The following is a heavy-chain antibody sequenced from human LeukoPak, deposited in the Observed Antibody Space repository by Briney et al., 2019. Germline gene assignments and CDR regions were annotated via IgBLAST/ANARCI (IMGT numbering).Heavy chain of an antibody. CDR2: ISAYNGNT. J-gene: IGHJ6*03. Sequence: GASVKVSCKASGYTFTSYGISWVRQAPGQGLEWMGWISAYNGNTNYAQKLQGRATMTTDTSTSTAYMELRSLRSDDTAVYYCARSFYGDYYYYYYMDVWGKGTTVTVSS. D-gene: IGHD4-17*01. CDR1: GYTFTSYG. V-gene: IGHV1-18*01. CDR3: ARSFYGDYYYYYYMDV.